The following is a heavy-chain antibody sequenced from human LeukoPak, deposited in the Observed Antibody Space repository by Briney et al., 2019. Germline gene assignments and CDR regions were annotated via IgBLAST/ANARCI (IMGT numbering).Heavy chain of an antibody. V-gene: IGHV4-59*01. J-gene: IGHJ5*02. Sequence: PSETLSLTCTVSGGSIIGYWWSWIRQPPGKGREWIGNIRYNGNTYSNPSLKRRVTISVDTSKNQFSMKLSSVTAADTAMYYCARYAALSGPNWLDPWGRGTLVTVSS. D-gene: IGHD6-19*01. CDR1: GGSIIGYW. CDR3: ARYAALSGPNWLDP. CDR2: IRYNGNT.